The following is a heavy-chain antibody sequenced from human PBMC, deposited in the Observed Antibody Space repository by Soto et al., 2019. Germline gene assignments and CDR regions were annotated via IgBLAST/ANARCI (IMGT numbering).Heavy chain of an antibody. J-gene: IGHJ4*02. CDR3: AKGGSYYYDSSGYYAN. CDR2: ISGSGGSS. V-gene: IGHV3-23*01. D-gene: IGHD3-22*01. Sequence: GGSLRLSCAASGFTFTSYAMSWVRQAPGKGLEWVSAISGSGGSSYYADSVKGRFTISRDHSKNTLFLQMNSLRAEDTAIYYCAKGGSYYYDSSGYYANWGQGTLVTVSS. CDR1: GFTFTSYA.